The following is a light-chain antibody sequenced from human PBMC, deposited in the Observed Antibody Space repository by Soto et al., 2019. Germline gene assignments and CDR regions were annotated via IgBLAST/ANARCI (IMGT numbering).Light chain of an antibody. CDR3: QKYGSAPLT. CDR2: AAS. Sequence: DIQITQSPSALSGSVGDRVRTPCRASQGIRNFLAWHQQKPGKVPKLLIYAASPLQSRVPSRFSGSGSGTDFTLTISSPQPDDVATYYCQKYGSAPLTFGGGTKVDIK. J-gene: IGKJ4*01. V-gene: IGKV1-27*01. CDR1: QGIRNF.